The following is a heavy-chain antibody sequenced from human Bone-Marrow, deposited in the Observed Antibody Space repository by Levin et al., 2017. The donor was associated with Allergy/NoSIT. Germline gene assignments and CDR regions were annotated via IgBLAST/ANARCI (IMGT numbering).Heavy chain of an antibody. CDR3: ARYCSNGACGARYNDY. D-gene: IGHD2-8*01. V-gene: IGHV3-7*01. Sequence: HAGGSLRLSCAVSGLTFSRFRMSWVRQAPGKGLEWVANINQDGSESYYVDSVKGRFIVTRDNTKDLLHLQMNSLRAEDTAVYYCARYCSNGACGARYNDYWGQGTLVTVAS. CDR2: INQDGSES. CDR1: GLTFSRFR. J-gene: IGHJ4*02.